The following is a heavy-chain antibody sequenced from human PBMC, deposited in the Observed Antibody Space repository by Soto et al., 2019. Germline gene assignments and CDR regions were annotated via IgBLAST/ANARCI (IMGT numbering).Heavy chain of an antibody. CDR1: EFTFRSHG. Sequence: QVQLVESGGGVVLPGRSLRLSCEVSEFTFRSHGMHWVRQAPGKGLEWLAVISYDGTNTYYADSVEGRFTISRDNSKNSLSLQMNSLRVEDTAVYYCAKGKEWERPLSYLLDVWGQGTTVTVS. J-gene: IGHJ6*02. CDR2: ISYDGTNT. D-gene: IGHD1-26*01. V-gene: IGHV3-30*18. CDR3: AKGKEWERPLSYLLDV.